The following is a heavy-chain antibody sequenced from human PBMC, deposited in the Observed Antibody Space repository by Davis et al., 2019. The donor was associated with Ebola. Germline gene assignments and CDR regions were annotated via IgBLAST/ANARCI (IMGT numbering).Heavy chain of an antibody. CDR1: GFTFSSYA. Sequence: GESLKISCAASGFTFSSYAMSWVRQAPGKGLEWVSAISGSGGSTYYADSVKGRFTISRDNSKNTLYLQMNSLRAEDTAVYYCASRYDYGDHGAFDIWGQGTMVTVSS. D-gene: IGHD4-17*01. J-gene: IGHJ3*02. CDR2: ISGSGGST. CDR3: ASRYDYGDHGAFDI. V-gene: IGHV3-23*01.